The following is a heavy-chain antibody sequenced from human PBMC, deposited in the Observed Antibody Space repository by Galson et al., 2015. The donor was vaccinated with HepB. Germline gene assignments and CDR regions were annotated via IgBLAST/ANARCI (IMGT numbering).Heavy chain of an antibody. Sequence: QSGAEVKKPGESLKISCKGSGYSFTSYWIGWVRQMPGKGLEWMGIIYPGDSDTRYSPSFQGQVTISADKSISTAYLQWSSLKASDTAMYYCARRNYGSGDYYYYGMDVWGQGTTVTVSS. D-gene: IGHD3-10*01. V-gene: IGHV5-51*01. J-gene: IGHJ6*02. CDR1: GYSFTSYW. CDR2: IYPGDSDT. CDR3: ARRNYGSGDYYYYGMDV.